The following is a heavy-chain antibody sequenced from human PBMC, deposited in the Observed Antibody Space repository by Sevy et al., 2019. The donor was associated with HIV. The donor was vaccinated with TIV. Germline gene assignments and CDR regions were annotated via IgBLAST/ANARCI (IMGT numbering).Heavy chain of an antibody. D-gene: IGHD6-13*01. V-gene: IGHV3-11*01. CDR3: ASGVAKQQLVSF. J-gene: IGHJ3*01. CDR1: GFTFSDYY. Sequence: GGSLRLSCAASGFTFSDYYMSWIRQAPGKGLEWVSYISSSGSTIYYADSVKGRFTISRDNAKNSLYMQMNSLRAEDTAVYYCASGVAKQQLVSFWGQRTMVTVSS. CDR2: ISSSGSTI.